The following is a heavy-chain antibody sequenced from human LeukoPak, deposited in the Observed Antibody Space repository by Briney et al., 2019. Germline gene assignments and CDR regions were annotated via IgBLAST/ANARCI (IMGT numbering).Heavy chain of an antibody. V-gene: IGHV3-9*01. CDR3: AKHMRATNTYSFFGLDV. CDR1: GFPFKDYG. J-gene: IGHJ6*02. D-gene: IGHD1-26*01. CDR2: INWNGGGT. Sequence: GGSLRLSCAATGFPFKDYGMHWVRQPPGKGLEWVSSINWNGGGTDYADSVKGRFTISRDNAKNSLYLQLSSLRPEDTALYYCAKHMRATNTYSFFGLDVWGQGTTVTVSS.